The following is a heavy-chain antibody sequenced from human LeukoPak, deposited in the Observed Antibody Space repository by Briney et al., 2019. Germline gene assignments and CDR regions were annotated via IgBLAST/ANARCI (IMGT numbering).Heavy chain of an antibody. Sequence: SETLSLTCRVSGVSISSGSNYWGWIRQPPGKTLEWIGSIYSSGSTYYNSSLKSRVIILIDTAKNHFSLNLSSVAAADTAVYYCARSDGYGLVGIWGQGTMVTVSS. CDR1: GVSISSGSNY. D-gene: IGHD3-10*01. CDR3: ARSDGYGLVGI. V-gene: IGHV4-39*07. CDR2: IYSSGST. J-gene: IGHJ3*02.